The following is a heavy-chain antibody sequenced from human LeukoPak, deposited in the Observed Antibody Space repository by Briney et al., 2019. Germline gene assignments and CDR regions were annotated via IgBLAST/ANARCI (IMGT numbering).Heavy chain of an antibody. V-gene: IGHV3-23*01. Sequence: QSGGCLRLSCTASGFTFRDYAMSAVREAPGKGLEWGSTICTNGDSTYYADSVKGRFTLSRDHSRNTLSMQMNSLRVEDTAVYYCAVAGSGTFDIWGQGTVVIVSS. D-gene: IGHD3-10*01. CDR2: ICTNGDST. CDR3: AVAGSGTFDI. CDR1: GFTFRDYA. J-gene: IGHJ3*02.